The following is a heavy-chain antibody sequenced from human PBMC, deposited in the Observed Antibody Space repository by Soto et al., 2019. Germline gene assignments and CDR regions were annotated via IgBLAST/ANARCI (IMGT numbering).Heavy chain of an antibody. Sequence: PGGSLRLSCAASGFIFSDYWMHWVRRAPGKGLVWVSRINSDATTINYADSVKGRFTISRDNAKNTLYLQMNTLRAEDTAVYYCATSNVFAQGFDYWGQGTLVTVSS. J-gene: IGHJ4*02. D-gene: IGHD2-8*01. CDR3: ATSNVFAQGFDY. V-gene: IGHV3-74*01. CDR2: INSDATTI. CDR1: GFIFSDYW.